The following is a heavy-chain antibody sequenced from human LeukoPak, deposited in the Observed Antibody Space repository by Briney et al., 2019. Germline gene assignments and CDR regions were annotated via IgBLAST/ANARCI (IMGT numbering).Heavy chain of an antibody. CDR1: GGSISSYY. CDR3: ARHAHSYGPLNFDY. D-gene: IGHD5-18*01. Sequence: SETLSLTCTVSGGSISSYYWSWIRQPPGKGLEWIGYIYYSGSTNYNPSLKSRVTISVDTSKNQFSLKLSSVTAADTAVYYCARHAHSYGPLNFDYWGQGTLVTVSS. V-gene: IGHV4-59*08. CDR2: IYYSGST. J-gene: IGHJ4*02.